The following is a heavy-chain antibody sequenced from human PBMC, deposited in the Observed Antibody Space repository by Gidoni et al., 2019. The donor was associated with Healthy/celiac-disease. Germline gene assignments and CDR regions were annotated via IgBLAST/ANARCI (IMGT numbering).Heavy chain of an antibody. V-gene: IGHV4-34*01. J-gene: IGHJ4*02. CDR1: GGSFSGYY. D-gene: IGHD6-6*01. Sequence: QVQLQQWGAGLLKPSETLSLTCAVYGGSFSGYYWSWIRQPPGKGLEWIGEINHSGSTNYNPSLKSRVTISVDTSKNQFSLKLSSVTAADTAVYYCARGRQLVARDYFDYWGQGTLVTVSS. CDR2: INHSGST. CDR3: ARGRQLVARDYFDY.